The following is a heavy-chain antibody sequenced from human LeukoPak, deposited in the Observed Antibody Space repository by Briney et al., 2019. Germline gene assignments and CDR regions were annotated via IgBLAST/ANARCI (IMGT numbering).Heavy chain of an antibody. D-gene: IGHD2-2*01. J-gene: IGHJ4*02. CDR2: IYHSGST. Sequence: SETLSLTCTVSGYSISSGYYWGWIRQPPGKGLEWIGSIYHSGSTYYNPSLKGRVTISVDTSKNRFSLKLSSVTAADTAVYYCARSPVRCSSTTCFGFYFDYWGQGTLVTVSS. CDR3: ARSPVRCSSTTCFGFYFDY. V-gene: IGHV4-38-2*02. CDR1: GYSISSGYY.